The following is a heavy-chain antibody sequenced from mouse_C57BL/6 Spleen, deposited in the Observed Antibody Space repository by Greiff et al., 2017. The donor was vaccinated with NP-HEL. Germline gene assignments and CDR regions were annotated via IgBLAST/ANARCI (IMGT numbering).Heavy chain of an antibody. CDR1: GYTFTSYW. V-gene: IGHV1-53*01. D-gene: IGHD2-4*01. J-gene: IGHJ2*01. CDR2: INPSNGGT. CDR3: AREDYYDYSYFDY. Sequence: VQLQQSGTELVKPGASVKLSCKASGYTFTSYWMHWVKQRPGQGLEWIGNINPSNGGTNYNEKFKSKATLTVDKSSSTAYMQLSSLTSEDSAVYYCAREDYYDYSYFDYWGQGTTLTVSS.